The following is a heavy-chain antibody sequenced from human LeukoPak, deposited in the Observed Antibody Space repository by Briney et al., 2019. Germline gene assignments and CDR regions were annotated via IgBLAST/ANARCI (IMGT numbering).Heavy chain of an antibody. CDR2: MWCDGTDK. D-gene: IGHD6-13*01. V-gene: IGHV3-33*01. Sequence: GGSLRLSCAASGFTFSSYDMHWVRQAPGKGLEWVSVMWCDGTDKYYADSVKGRFTISRDNCQNTVYRQGNSLSADDTAVYYCARGLYSSNRNSLDCWGQGTLVTVSS. CDR3: ARGLYSSNRNSLDC. J-gene: IGHJ4*02. CDR1: GFTFSSYD.